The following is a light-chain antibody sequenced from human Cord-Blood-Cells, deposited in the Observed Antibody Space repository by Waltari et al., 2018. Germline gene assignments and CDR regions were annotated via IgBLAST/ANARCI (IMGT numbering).Light chain of an antibody. V-gene: IGLV2-14*01. Sequence: QSALTQPASVSGSPGQSITISCTGTSSDVGGYNYVSWYQPHPGKAPKLMIYDVSNRPSGVSTRFSGSKAGNTASLTISGLQAEDEADYYCSSYTSSSTLYVFGTGTKVTVL. CDR2: DVS. CDR3: SSYTSSSTLYV. CDR1: SSDVGGYNY. J-gene: IGLJ1*01.